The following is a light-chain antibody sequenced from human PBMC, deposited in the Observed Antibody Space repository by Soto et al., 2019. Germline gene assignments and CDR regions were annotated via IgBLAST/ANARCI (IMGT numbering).Light chain of an antibody. Sequence: QAVVTQPPSASGTTGQRVTISCSGSSSNIGSNYVYWYQQLPGTAPKLLIYRNNQRPSGVPDRFSGSKSGTSASLAISGLRSEDEADYYCAAWDDSLSAVVFRGGTKLTVL. CDR2: RNN. J-gene: IGLJ2*01. CDR3: AAWDDSLSAVV. CDR1: SSNIGSNY. V-gene: IGLV1-47*01.